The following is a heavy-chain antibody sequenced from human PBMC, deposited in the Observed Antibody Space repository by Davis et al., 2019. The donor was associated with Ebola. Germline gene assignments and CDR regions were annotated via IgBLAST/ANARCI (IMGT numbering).Heavy chain of an antibody. J-gene: IGHJ4*02. CDR2: ISYDGSNK. D-gene: IGHD5-24*01. Sequence: GESLKISCAASGFTFSSYAMHWVRQAPGKGLEWVAVISYDGSNKYYADSVKGRFTISRDNSKNTLYMQMNSLRAEDTAVHYCAKIPGGLQPGSFDYWGQGTLVTVSS. V-gene: IGHV3-30-3*02. CDR1: GFTFSSYA. CDR3: AKIPGGLQPGSFDY.